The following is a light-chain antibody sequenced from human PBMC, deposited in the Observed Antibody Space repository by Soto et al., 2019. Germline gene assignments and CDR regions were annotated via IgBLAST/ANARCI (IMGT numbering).Light chain of an antibody. J-gene: IGLJ3*02. V-gene: IGLV2-8*01. CDR2: EVT. CDR3: GSHAGNSNLV. Sequence: QSALTQPPSASGSPGQSVTISCTGTSTDVGAYNYVSWYQQHPGKAPKLMIYEVTKRPSGVPDRFSGSKSGNTASLTVSGLQTEGEADYYCGSHAGNSNLVFGGGTKLTVL. CDR1: STDVGAYNY.